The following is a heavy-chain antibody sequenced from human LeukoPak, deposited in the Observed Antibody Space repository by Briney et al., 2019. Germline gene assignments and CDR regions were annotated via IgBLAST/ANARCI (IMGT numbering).Heavy chain of an antibody. J-gene: IGHJ4*02. Sequence: GSLRLSCAASGFTFSDYYMSWIRQAPGKGLEWVSSISSSSSYIYYADSVKGRFTISRDNAKNSLYLQMNSLRAEDTGVYYCARQGEGGGSCFNCRGIDYWGQGTLVTVSS. CDR3: ARQGEGGGSCFNCRGIDY. D-gene: IGHD2-15*01. V-gene: IGHV3-11*06. CDR1: GFTFSDYY. CDR2: ISSSSSYI.